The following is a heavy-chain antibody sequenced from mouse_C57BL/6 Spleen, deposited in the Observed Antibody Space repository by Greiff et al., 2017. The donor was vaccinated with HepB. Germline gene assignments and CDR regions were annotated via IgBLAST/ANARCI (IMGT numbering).Heavy chain of an antibody. CDR2: IDPSDSYT. D-gene: IGHD2-2*01. V-gene: IGHV1-69*01. CDR1: GYTFTSYW. Sequence: QVQLQQPGAELVMPGASVKLSCKASGYTFTSYWMHWVKQRPGQGLEWIGEIDPSDSYTNYNQKFKGKSTLTVDKSSSTAYMQLSSLKSEDSAVYYGARSYGYDLWYFDVWGTGTTVTVSS. J-gene: IGHJ1*03. CDR3: ARSYGYDLWYFDV.